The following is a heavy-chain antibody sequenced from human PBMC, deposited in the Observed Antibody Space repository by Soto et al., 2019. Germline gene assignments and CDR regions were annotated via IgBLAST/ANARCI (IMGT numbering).Heavy chain of an antibody. Sequence: SETLSLTCTVSGGSISSYYWSWIRQPPGKGLEWIGYIYYSGSTNYNPSLKSRVTISVDTSKNQFSLKLSSVTAADTAVYYCARLSEYSSSLDYYYYMDVWGKGTTVTVSS. CDR3: ARLSEYSSSLDYYYYMDV. D-gene: IGHD6-6*01. J-gene: IGHJ6*03. CDR2: IYYSGST. CDR1: GGSISSYY. V-gene: IGHV4-59*08.